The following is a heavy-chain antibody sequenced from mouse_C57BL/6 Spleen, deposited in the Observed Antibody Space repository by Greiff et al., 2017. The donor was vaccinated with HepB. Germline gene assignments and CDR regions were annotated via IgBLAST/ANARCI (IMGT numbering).Heavy chain of an antibody. V-gene: IGHV1-42*01. CDR3: ARIPWGAMDY. Sequence: EVQGVESGPELVKPGASVKISCKASGYSFTGYYMNWVKQSPEKSLEWIGEINPSTGGTTYNQKFKAKDTLTVDKSSSTAYMQLKSLTSEDSAVYYCARIPWGAMDYWGQGTSVTVSS. CDR1: GYSFTGYY. CDR2: INPSTGGT. D-gene: IGHD4-1*01. J-gene: IGHJ4*01.